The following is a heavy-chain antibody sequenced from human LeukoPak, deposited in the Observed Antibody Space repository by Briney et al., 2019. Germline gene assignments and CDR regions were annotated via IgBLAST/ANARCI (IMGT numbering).Heavy chain of an antibody. CDR1: GFTFDDYA. Sequence: GGSLRLSCAASGFTFDDYAMHWVRQAPGKGLEWVSGISWNSGSIGYADSVKGGFTISRDNAKNSLYLQMNSLRAEDTALYYCAKDRRYSSSWAFDYWGQGTLVTVSS. J-gene: IGHJ4*02. D-gene: IGHD6-13*01. CDR3: AKDRRYSSSWAFDY. CDR2: ISWNSGSI. V-gene: IGHV3-9*01.